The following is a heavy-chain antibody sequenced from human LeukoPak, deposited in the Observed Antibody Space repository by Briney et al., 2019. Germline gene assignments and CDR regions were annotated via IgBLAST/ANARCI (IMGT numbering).Heavy chain of an antibody. Sequence: GGALRLSCAASGFTFRSYWMGWGGQAPGEGLEGVADIKQGGSEEKYVDSVKGRFTISRDNATNSLYLQMNRLRVEDTAVYYCARELSPGDYWGQGILVTVSS. CDR3: ARELSPGDY. V-gene: IGHV3-7*01. CDR1: GFTFRSYW. J-gene: IGHJ4*02. CDR2: IKQGGSEE. D-gene: IGHD3-10*01.